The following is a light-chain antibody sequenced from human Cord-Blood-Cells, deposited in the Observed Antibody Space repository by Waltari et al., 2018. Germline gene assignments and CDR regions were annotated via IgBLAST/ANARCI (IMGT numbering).Light chain of an antibody. CDR3: QSADSSGTYQVV. J-gene: IGLJ2*01. V-gene: IGLV3-25*03. CDR2: NDS. CDR1: ALPKQY. Sequence: SYELTQPPSVSVSPGQTARITCPGDALPKQYAYWYQQKPGQAPMLVIYNDSERPSGIPERFSGSSSGTTVTLTISGVQAEDEADYYCQSADSSGTYQVVFGGGTKLTVL.